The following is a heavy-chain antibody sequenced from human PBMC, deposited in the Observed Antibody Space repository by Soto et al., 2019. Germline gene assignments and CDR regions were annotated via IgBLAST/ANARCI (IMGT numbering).Heavy chain of an antibody. V-gene: IGHV1-69*12. J-gene: IGHJ6*02. CDR2: IIPLFRTP. CDR3: ARDNDRLQLGGNYCYILDV. CDR1: GGTFSSSA. Sequence: QVQLVQSGAEMKEPGSSVKVSCKTSGGTFSSSAISWLRQAPGQGLEWMGGIIPLFRTPDYAQKFQGRVTIAADESTSTAYMELSSLRSEDTAVYYCARDNDRLQLGGNYCYILDVWGQGTTITVSS. D-gene: IGHD4-4*01.